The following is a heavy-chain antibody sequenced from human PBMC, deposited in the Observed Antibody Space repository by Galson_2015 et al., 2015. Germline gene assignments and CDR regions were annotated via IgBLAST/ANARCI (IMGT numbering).Heavy chain of an antibody. CDR1: GFSLSTTGMR. CDR2: IDWDDDK. J-gene: IGHJ2*01. Sequence: PALVKPTQTLTLTCTFSGFSLSTTGMRVSRIRQSPGKALEWLARIDWDDDKFYSTSLKTRLTISKDTSKNQVVLRMTNMDPVDTATYYCARMATDWYFDLWGRGTLVTVSS. CDR3: ARMATDWYFDL. V-gene: IGHV2-70*04.